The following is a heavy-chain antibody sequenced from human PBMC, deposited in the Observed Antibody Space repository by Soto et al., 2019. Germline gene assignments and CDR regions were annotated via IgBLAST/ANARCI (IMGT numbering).Heavy chain of an antibody. V-gene: IGHV3-23*01. CDR2: ISGNGGST. J-gene: IGHJ4*02. CDR3: AKCLEYYYDSSGYTYPLQY. CDR1: VFTFSSYA. Sequence: PGGSLRLSCAASVFTFSSYAMSWVRQAPGKGLEWVSAISGNGGSTYYADSVKGRFTISRDNSKNTLYLQMNSLRAEDTAVYYCAKCLEYYYDSSGYTYPLQYWGQGTLVTVSS. D-gene: IGHD3-22*01.